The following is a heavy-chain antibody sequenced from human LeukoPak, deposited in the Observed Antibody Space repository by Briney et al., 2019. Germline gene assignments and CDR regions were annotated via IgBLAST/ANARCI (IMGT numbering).Heavy chain of an antibody. Sequence: GGSLRLSCAASGFTFSTYWMSWVRQAPGKGLEWVANIKQDGSEKYYVDSVKGRFTISRDNAKNSLYLQMNSLRAEDTGVYYCAREHPYYYDSSGTALMAEIKYYFDYWGQGTLVTVSS. V-gene: IGHV3-7*01. CDR2: IKQDGSEK. CDR3: AREHPYYYDSSGTALMAEIKYYFDY. CDR1: GFTFSTYW. D-gene: IGHD3-22*01. J-gene: IGHJ4*02.